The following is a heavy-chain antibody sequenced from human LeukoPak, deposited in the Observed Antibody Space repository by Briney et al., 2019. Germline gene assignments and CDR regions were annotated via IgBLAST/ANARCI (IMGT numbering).Heavy chain of an antibody. Sequence: GGSLRLSCAASGYTFSSYAMHWVRQAPGKGLEYVSGISSDGGSPFHVNSVKGRFTISRDNSKDTLYLQMGSLRAEDMAVYYCAREYCSGGRCQYYFDYWGEGTLVTVSS. CDR2: ISSDGGSP. CDR3: AREYCSGGRCQYYFDY. D-gene: IGHD2-15*01. CDR1: GYTFSSYA. V-gene: IGHV3-64*01. J-gene: IGHJ4*02.